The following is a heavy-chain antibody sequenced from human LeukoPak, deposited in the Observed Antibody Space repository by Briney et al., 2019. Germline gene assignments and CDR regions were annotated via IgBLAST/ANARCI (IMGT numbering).Heavy chain of an antibody. D-gene: IGHD3-22*01. CDR3: ARGLSPRTLYYYDSRGSPFDY. J-gene: IGHJ4*02. V-gene: IGHV1-18*01. CDR2: ISAYNGNT. CDR1: GYTFTSYG. Sequence: ASVKVSCKASGYTFTSYGISWVRQAPGQGLEWMGWISAYNGNTNYAQKLQGRVTMTTDTSTSTDYMELRSLRSDDTAVYYFARGLSPRTLYYYDSRGSPFDYWGQGTLVTVSS.